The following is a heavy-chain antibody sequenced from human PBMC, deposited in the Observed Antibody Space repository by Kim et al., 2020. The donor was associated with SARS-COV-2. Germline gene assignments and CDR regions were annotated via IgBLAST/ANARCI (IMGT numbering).Heavy chain of an antibody. J-gene: IGHJ6*02. CDR2: IIPIFGTA. V-gene: IGHV1-69*13. CDR1: GGTFSSYA. CDR3: AREDYYGSGSATPHYYYYGMDV. D-gene: IGHD3-10*01. Sequence: SVKVSCKASGGTFSSYAISWVRQAPGQGLEWMGGIIPIFGTANYAQKFQGRVTITADESTSTAYMELSSLRSEDTAVYYCAREDYYGSGSATPHYYYYGMDVWGQGTTVTVSS.